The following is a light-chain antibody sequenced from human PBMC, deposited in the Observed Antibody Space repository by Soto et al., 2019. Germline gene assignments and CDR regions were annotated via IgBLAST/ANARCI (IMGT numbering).Light chain of an antibody. V-gene: IGKV1-5*01. CDR1: QRVTKY. J-gene: IGKJ1*01. CDR2: DVS. CDR3: HEYDSYSSWT. Sequence: DIQMTQSPSTLSASVGDRVTITCRASQRVTKYLGWDQQNPGKAPNLLIYDVSILESGVPSRFSGSGSGTEFTLTISSLQADDFASYYCHEYDSYSSWTGGQGTKVEI.